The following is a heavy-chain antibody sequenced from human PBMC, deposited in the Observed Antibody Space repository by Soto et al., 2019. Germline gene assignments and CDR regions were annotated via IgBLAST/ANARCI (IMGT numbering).Heavy chain of an antibody. V-gene: IGHV3-64D*08. Sequence: GGSLRLSCSASGFTFSSYAMHWVRQAPGKGLEYVSAISSNGGSTYYAESVKGRLTISRDNSKNTLYLQMSSLRAEDTAVYYCVKDRDTVVTPSVRYYWGQGTLVTVSS. D-gene: IGHD2-21*02. CDR2: ISSNGGST. CDR1: GFTFSSYA. CDR3: VKDRDTVVTPSVRYY. J-gene: IGHJ4*02.